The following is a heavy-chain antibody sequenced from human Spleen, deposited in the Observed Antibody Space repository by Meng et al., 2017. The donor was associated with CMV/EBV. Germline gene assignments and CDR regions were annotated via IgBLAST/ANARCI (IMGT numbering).Heavy chain of an antibody. J-gene: IGHJ4*02. V-gene: IGHV3-30*04. Sequence: FDSYAMHWVRQAPGKGLEWVALISFDGNYKHYTDSVKGRFTVSRDNSKNTLFLQMDSLRAGDTAVYYCARVALRGHSGYDYGGDYFDYWGQGTLVTVSS. CDR2: ISFDGNYK. CDR1: FDSYA. CDR3: ARVALRGHSGYDYGGDYFDY. D-gene: IGHD5-12*01.